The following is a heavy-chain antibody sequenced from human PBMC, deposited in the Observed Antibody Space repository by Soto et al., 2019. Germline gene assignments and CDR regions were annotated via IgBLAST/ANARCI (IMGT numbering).Heavy chain of an antibody. J-gene: IGHJ5*02. D-gene: IGHD1-26*01. CDR1: GFTFSSYE. CDR3: AKDPLVGATP. CDR2: ISSRAVDI. Sequence: GGSLRLSCVASGFTFSSYEMNWVRQAPGKGLEWISYISSRAVDIYYADSVKGRFTISRDNSKNTLYLQMNSLRAEDTAVYYCAKDPLVGATPWGQGTLVTVSS. V-gene: IGHV3-48*03.